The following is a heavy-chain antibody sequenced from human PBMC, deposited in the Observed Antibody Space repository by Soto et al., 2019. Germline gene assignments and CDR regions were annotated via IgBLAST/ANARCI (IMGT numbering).Heavy chain of an antibody. CDR1: GVSLSTSGMG. D-gene: IGHD2-21*01. J-gene: IGHJ5*02. V-gene: IGHV2-5*02. CDR3: AHMIEGAFFDP. Sequence: QVTLKESGPTLVKPTQTLTLTCTFSGVSLSTSGMGVGWIRQPPGKALEWRALVYWDDDKRYSPSLKSRLTLTKDTSKNQVVLTMTYMDPVDTATYYCAHMIEGAFFDPWGQGTLVTVSS. CDR2: VYWDDDK.